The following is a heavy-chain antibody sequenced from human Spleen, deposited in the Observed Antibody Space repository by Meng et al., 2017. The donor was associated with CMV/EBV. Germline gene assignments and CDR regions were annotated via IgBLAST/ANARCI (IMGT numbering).Heavy chain of an antibody. CDR1: GYSISSGYY. CDR2: IYHSGST. Sequence: SETLSLTCTVSGYSISSGYYWGWIRQPPGKGLEWIGSIYHSGSTYYNPSLKSRVTISVDTSKNQFPLKLSSVTAADTAVYYCARESSSPYYYYGMDVWGQGTTVTVSS. CDR3: ARESSSPYYYYGMDV. J-gene: IGHJ6*02. D-gene: IGHD6-6*01. V-gene: IGHV4-38-2*02.